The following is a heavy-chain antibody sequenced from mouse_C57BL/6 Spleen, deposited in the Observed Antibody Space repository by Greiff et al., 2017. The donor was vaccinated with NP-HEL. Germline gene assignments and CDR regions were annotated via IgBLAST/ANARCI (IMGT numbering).Heavy chain of an antibody. CDR1: GYTFTSYW. D-gene: IGHD2-4*01. CDR2: IDPSDSYT. V-gene: IGHV1-50*01. Sequence: VQLQQPGAELVKPGASVKLSCKASGYTFTSYWMQWVKQRPGQGLAWIGEIDPSDSYTNYNQKFNSKATLTVDTSSSTPYLQLSSLTSENSVVYYCARREYDSYFDYWGQGTTLTVSS. CDR3: ARREYDSYFDY. J-gene: IGHJ2*01.